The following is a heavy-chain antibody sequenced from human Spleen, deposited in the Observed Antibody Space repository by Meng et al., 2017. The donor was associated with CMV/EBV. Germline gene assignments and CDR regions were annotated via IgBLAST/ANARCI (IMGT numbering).Heavy chain of an antibody. J-gene: IGHJ6*02. D-gene: IGHD6-13*01. Sequence: SETLSLTCTVSGGSISSSTYYWGWIRQPPGRGLEWIGTIYYSGSTYYNVSLKSRVTISEDTSKNQFTLKLSSVTAADTAVYYCARSRRKQQLVQTYYYYGLDVWGQGTTVTVSS. CDR1: GGSISSSTYY. CDR3: ARSRRKQQLVQTYYYYGLDV. CDR2: IYYSGST. V-gene: IGHV4-39*01.